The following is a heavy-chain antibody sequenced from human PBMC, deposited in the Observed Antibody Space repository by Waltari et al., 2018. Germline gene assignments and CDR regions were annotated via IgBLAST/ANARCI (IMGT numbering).Heavy chain of an antibody. D-gene: IGHD2-2*01. CDR1: GGSFSGYY. Sequence: QVQLRQWGAGLLKPSETLSLTCAVYGGSFSGYYWSWIRQPPGKGLEWIGEINHSGSNNYNPSLKSRVTISVDTSKNQFSLKLSSVTAADTAVYYCARAVISVGYCSSTSCHGPWFDPWGQGTLVTVSS. CDR3: ARAVISVGYCSSTSCHGPWFDP. J-gene: IGHJ5*02. V-gene: IGHV4-34*01. CDR2: INHSGSN.